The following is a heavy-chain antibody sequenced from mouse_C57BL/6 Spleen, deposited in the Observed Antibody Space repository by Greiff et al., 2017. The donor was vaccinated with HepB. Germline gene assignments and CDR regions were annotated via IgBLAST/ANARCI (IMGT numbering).Heavy chain of an antibody. V-gene: IGHV1-82*01. CDR2: IYPGDGDT. Sequence: VQLQQSGPELVKPGASVKISCKASGYAFSSSWMNWVKQRPGKGLEWIGRIYPGDGDTNYNGKFKGKATLTADKSSSTAYMQLSSLTSEDSAVYFCARNAYGSSYDYWGQGTTLTVSS. CDR3: ARNAYGSSYDY. J-gene: IGHJ2*01. D-gene: IGHD1-1*01. CDR1: GYAFSSSW.